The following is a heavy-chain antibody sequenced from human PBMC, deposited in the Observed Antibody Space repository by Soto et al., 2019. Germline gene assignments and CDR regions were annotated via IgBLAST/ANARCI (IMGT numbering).Heavy chain of an antibody. CDR1: GFTFGSYA. Sequence: GGSLRLSCAASGFTFGSYAMSWVRQAPGKGLEWVSAIIGSGGNTYNADSVKGRFTISRDNSKNTLYLQMNSLRAEDTAVYYCAKYVKDYYFYYYMDVWGKGTTVTVSS. V-gene: IGHV3-23*01. CDR3: AKYVKDYYFYYYMDV. D-gene: IGHD3-10*02. CDR2: IIGSGGNT. J-gene: IGHJ6*03.